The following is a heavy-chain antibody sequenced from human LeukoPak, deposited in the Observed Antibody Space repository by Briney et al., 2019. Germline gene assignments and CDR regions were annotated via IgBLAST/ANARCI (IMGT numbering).Heavy chain of an antibody. CDR3: ARDRSIVGATNLDY. Sequence: PGGSLRLSCAASGFTFSSYAMHWVRQAPGKGLEWVVVISYDGSNKYYADSVKGRFTISRDNSKNTLYLQMNSLRAEDTAVYYCARDRSIVGATNLDYWGQGTLVTVSS. CDR2: ISYDGSNK. J-gene: IGHJ4*02. D-gene: IGHD1-26*01. V-gene: IGHV3-30-3*01. CDR1: GFTFSSYA.